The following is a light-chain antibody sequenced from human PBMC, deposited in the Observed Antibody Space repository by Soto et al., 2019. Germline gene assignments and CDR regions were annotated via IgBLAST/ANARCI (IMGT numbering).Light chain of an antibody. Sequence: ETVMTQSPVALSVSPGERATLSCRARQNVRKNLAWYQQKPGQAPRLLIYGASTRATGIPARFSASGSGTDFTLTISRLEPEDSAVFYCHLYGASPPTFGQGTKVDIK. V-gene: IGKV3-15*01. J-gene: IGKJ1*01. CDR1: QNVRKN. CDR2: GAS. CDR3: HLYGASPPT.